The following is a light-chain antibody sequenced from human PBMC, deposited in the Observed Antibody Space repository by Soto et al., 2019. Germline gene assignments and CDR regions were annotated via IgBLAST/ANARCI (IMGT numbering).Light chain of an antibody. V-gene: IGLV2-14*01. CDR2: DVS. CDR1: SSDVGGYNY. Sequence: QSALTQPASVSGSPGQSITISCTGTSSDVGGYNYVSWYQQHQGKAPKLMIYDVSNRPSGVSNRFSGSKSGNTASLTISGLQAEDEADYYCSSSTSSSTLVVFGGGTKLTVL. CDR3: SSSTSSSTLVV. J-gene: IGLJ2*01.